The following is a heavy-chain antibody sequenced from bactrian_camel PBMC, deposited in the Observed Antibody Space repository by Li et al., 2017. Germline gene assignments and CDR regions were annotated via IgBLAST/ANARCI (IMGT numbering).Heavy chain of an antibody. D-gene: IGHD6*01. V-gene: IGHV3S40*01. CDR2: IKSDGST. Sequence: DVQLVESGGGLVQPGGSLRLSCAASGFTFSSYAMSWVRQAPGKGLEWVSAIKSDGSTYYADSVKERFTISRDNAKNTVYLQMNSLKPEDTAVYYCVRDGELLQSLFGYWGQGTQVTVS. CDR1: GFTFSSYA. J-gene: IGHJ6*01. CDR3: VRDGELLQSLFGY.